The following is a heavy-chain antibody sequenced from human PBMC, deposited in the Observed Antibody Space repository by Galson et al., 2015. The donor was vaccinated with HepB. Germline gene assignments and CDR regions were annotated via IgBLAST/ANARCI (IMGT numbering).Heavy chain of an antibody. CDR2: IYAGDSGT. J-gene: IGHJ5*02. V-gene: IGHV5-51*01. Sequence: QSGAEVKKPGESLKISCTGSGNSFTSYWIGWVRQMPGKGPEWMGIIYAGDSGTKYSPSFQGQVTISVDKSITTAYLQWSSLKASGTAMYYCARGNCSSSSCTTLSGFWFVPWGQGTLVTVSS. CDR1: GNSFTSYW. CDR3: ARGNCSSSSCTTLSGFWFVP. D-gene: IGHD2-15*01.